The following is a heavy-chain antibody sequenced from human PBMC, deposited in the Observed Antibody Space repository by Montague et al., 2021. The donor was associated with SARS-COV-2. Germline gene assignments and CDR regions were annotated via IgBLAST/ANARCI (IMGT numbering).Heavy chain of an antibody. J-gene: IGHJ5*02. CDR3: ASHPSVLLWFGELSSDRFDP. CDR1: GGSTSSSSYY. D-gene: IGHD3-10*01. V-gene: IGHV4-39*01. CDR2: IYYSGST. Sequence: SETLSLTCTVSGGSTSSSSYYWGWIRQPPGKGLEWIGSIYYSGSTYYNPSLKSRVTISVDTSKNQFSLKLSSVTASATAVYYCASHPSVLLWFGELSSDRFDPWGQGTLVTVSS.